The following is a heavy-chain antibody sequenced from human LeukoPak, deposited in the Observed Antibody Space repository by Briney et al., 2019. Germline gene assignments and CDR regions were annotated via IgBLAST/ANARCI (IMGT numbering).Heavy chain of an antibody. CDR2: IYYNGGT. Sequence: KPSETLSLTCTVSGGSISSYYWSWIRQPPGKGLEWIGYIYYNGGTNYNPSLRSRVTISVDTSKNHFSLRLSSVTAADTAVYYCAKRIRSDWYFDFWGQGTLVTVSS. CDR1: GGSISSYY. V-gene: IGHV4-59*08. CDR3: AKRIRSDWYFDF. D-gene: IGHD6-19*01. J-gene: IGHJ4*02.